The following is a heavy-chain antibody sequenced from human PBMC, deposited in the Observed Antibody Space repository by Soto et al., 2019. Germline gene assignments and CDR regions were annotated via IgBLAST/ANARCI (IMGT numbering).Heavy chain of an antibody. D-gene: IGHD3-10*01. Sequence: PGESLKISCQGSGYSFANYWIAWVRQMPGKGLERVGVIYPGDSGTRYSPSFRGQVTISVDKSISHVYLQWSSLKASDTAMYYCARNRLRQYYYGMDVWGQGTTVTVSS. V-gene: IGHV5-51*01. CDR3: ARNRLRQYYYGMDV. CDR1: GYSFANYW. J-gene: IGHJ6*02. CDR2: IYPGDSGT.